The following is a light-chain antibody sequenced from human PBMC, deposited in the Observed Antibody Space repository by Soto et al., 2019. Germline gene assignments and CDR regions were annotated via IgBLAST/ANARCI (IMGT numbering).Light chain of an antibody. CDR1: QGISKY. J-gene: IGKJ2*01. Sequence: DIQMTQAPSSLSASVGDRVTITCRASQGISKYLAWLQQKPGKAPKSLICATSTLQSGVPSRFSGSASGTDFTLTISSLQPEDFATYYCQQYNSYPRTFGQGPKVEMK. CDR3: QQYNSYPRT. CDR2: ATS. V-gene: IGKV1-16*01.